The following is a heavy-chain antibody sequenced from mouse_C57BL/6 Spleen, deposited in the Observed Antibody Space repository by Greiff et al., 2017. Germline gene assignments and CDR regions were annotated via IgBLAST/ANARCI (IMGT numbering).Heavy chain of an antibody. CDR1: GYTFTEYT. CDR2: FYPGSGSI. V-gene: IGHV1-62-2*01. CDR3: ASSPDNDGDGFAY. Sequence: QVQLQQSGAELVKPGASVKLSCKASGYTFTEYTIHWVKQRSGPGLEWIGWFYPGSGSIKYNEKFTDKATLTVDKYSSTVYMELSRLTSEDSAGYFCASSPDNDGDGFAYWGQGTLVTVSA. D-gene: IGHD2-4*01. J-gene: IGHJ3*01.